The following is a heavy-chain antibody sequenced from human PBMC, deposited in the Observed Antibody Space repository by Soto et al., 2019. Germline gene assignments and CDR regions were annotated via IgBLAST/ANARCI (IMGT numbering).Heavy chain of an antibody. CDR1: GGSFSGYY. J-gene: IGHJ4*02. Sequence: QVQLQQWGAGLLKPSETLSLTCAVYGGSFSGYYWNWIRQPPGKGLEWIGEISHSGSTNYNPSLKSRVPISVDTSKNQFSLKLSSVTAADTAVYYCARGGKHLAPPGYWGQGTLVTVSS. V-gene: IGHV4-34*01. CDR3: ARGGKHLAPPGY. CDR2: ISHSGST.